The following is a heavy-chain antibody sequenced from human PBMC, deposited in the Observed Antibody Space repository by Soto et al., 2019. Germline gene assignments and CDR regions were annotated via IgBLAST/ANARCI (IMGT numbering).Heavy chain of an antibody. CDR1: GFTFSNYA. Sequence: EVQLLESGGGLVQPGGSLRLSCAASGFTFSNYAMSWVRQAPGKGLEWVSAIVGGGDSTYYADSVKGRFTISRDNSKKALHLQMNGLRAEDTAVYFCAKESRGIAPTVTGYWGQGTLVTVSS. D-gene: IGHD6-13*01. J-gene: IGHJ4*02. CDR2: IVGGGDST. CDR3: AKESRGIAPTVTGY. V-gene: IGHV3-23*01.